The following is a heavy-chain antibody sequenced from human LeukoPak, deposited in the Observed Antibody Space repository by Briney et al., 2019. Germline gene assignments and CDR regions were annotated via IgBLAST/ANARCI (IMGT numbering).Heavy chain of an antibody. D-gene: IGHD1-26*01. V-gene: IGHV7-4-1*02. CDR2: INTNTENP. CDR1: GYTFTRFA. CDR3: ARLSGSYYSAFDI. Sequence: ASVKVSCKASGYTFTRFAMDWLRQAPGQGLEWMGWINTNTENPTYAQGFTGRLVFSLDTSNSTAYLQISRLEAEDTAVYYCARLSGSYYSAFDIWGQGTMVTVSS. J-gene: IGHJ3*02.